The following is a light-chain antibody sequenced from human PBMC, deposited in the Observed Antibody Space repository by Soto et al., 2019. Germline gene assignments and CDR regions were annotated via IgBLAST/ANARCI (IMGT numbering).Light chain of an antibody. CDR1: SSDVGASNR. J-gene: IGLJ1*01. CDR2: EGT. V-gene: IGLV2-23*01. CDR3: CSSAGSNYV. Sequence: QSALTQPASVSGSPGQSITISCTGTSSDVGASNRVSWYQQHPGKAPKFIIYEGTKRPSGVSNRFSGSKSGNTASLTISGLQTEDEADYYCCSSAGSNYVFGTGTKVTVL.